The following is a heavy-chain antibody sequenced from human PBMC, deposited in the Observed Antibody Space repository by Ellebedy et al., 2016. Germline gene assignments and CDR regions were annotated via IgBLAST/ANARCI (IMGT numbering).Heavy chain of an antibody. CDR1: GAAISSSF. D-gene: IGHD3-22*01. CDR3: ARALITGDNGRGVFDI. CDR2: ISPSGKNT. V-gene: IGHV4-4*09. J-gene: IGHJ3*02. Sequence: SETLSLXXTVSGAAISSSFWSWVRRPPGRGLEWIGFISPSGKNTNYSPSLRSRVTMSVDTSNSRVSLNLTSVTAADTAVYYCARALITGDNGRGVFDIWGQGTMVTVSS.